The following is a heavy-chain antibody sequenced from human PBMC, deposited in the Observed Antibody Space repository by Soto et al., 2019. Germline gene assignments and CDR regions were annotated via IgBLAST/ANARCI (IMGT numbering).Heavy chain of an antibody. CDR3: ARDGGGGYYDSSGYVAV. CDR2: IYSDGKT. Sequence: PGGSLRLSCAASGIIVSTNYTSWVRQAPGKGLEWVSLIYSDGKTYYADSVKGRFTISRDNSKNTVSLQMNSVRAEDTAVYYCARDGGGGYYDSSGYVAVWGQGTLVTVSS. J-gene: IGHJ4*02. V-gene: IGHV3-53*01. CDR1: GIIVSTNY. D-gene: IGHD3-22*01.